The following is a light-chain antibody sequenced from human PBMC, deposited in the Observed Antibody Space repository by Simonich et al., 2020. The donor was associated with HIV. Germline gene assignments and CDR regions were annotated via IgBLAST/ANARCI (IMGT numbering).Light chain of an antibody. CDR3: QQYYTTPPT. Sequence: DIVMTQFPDSLAVSLGERATLNCKSSRNILYNSNNKNYLAWYQQKPGQPPNQLIYWASTRESGVPDRFSASGSGTDFTLTISSLQAEDVAVYYCQQYYTTPPTFGQGTKVEIK. CDR2: WAS. J-gene: IGKJ1*01. CDR1: RNILYNSNNKNY. V-gene: IGKV4-1*01.